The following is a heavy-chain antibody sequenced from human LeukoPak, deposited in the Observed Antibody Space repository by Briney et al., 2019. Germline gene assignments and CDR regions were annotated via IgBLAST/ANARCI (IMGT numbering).Heavy chain of an antibody. Sequence: GGSLRLSCAASGFTVSSNYMSWVRQAPGKGLEWVSSISSSSSYIYYADSVKGRFTISRDNAKNSLYLQMNSLRAEDTAVYYCARARGIAAAQIDYWGQGTLVTVSS. CDR1: GFTVSSNY. CDR2: ISSSSSYI. V-gene: IGHV3-21*01. J-gene: IGHJ4*02. CDR3: ARARGIAAAQIDY. D-gene: IGHD6-13*01.